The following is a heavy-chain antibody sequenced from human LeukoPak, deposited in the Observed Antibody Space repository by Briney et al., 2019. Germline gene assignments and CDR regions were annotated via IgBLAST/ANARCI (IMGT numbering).Heavy chain of an antibody. CDR3: ARDVSGSSSWSDFDY. CDR2: IYSGGST. CDR1: RFTVSSNY. D-gene: IGHD6-13*01. Sequence: GGSLRLSCAASRFTVSSNYMSCVRQAPGKGLEWVSVIYSGGSTFYADSVRGRFTISRDNSKNTLYLQMNSLRAEDTAVYYCARDVSGSSSWSDFDYWGQGTLVTVSS. V-gene: IGHV3-66*01. J-gene: IGHJ4*02.